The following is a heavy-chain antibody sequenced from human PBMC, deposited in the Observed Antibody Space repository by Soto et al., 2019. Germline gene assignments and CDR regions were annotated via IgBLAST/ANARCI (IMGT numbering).Heavy chain of an antibody. D-gene: IGHD5-18*01. CDR3: ARDDVDKAMPYGMEV. V-gene: IGHV1-69*13. J-gene: IGHJ6*02. CDR2: IIPIFGTA. CDR1: GGTFSSYA. Sequence: GASVKVSCKASGGTFSSYAISCVRQAPGQGLEWMGGIIPIFGTANYAQKFQGRVTITADESTSTAYMELSSLRSEDTAVYYCARDDVDKAMPYGMEVWGQGTTVTVSS.